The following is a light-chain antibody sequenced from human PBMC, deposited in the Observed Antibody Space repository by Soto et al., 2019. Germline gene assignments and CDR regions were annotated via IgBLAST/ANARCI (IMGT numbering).Light chain of an antibody. CDR2: WAS. CDR1: QSVLSNSGKKNY. Sequence: DIVMTQSPDSLAVSLGARATINCKSGQSVLSNSGKKNYLAWYRQKTGQPPQLLISWASTRESGVPDRISGSGSGSDFTLNISSLQAEDVAVYYCQQYYNTPPTFGQGTKLEI. V-gene: IGKV4-1*01. CDR3: QQYYNTPPT. J-gene: IGKJ2*01.